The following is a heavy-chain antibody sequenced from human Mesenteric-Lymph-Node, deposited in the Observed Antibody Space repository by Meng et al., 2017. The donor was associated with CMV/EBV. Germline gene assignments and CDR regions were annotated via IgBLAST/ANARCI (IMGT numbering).Heavy chain of an antibody. V-gene: IGHV3-7*01. Sequence: GESLKISCAASGFTFSSYWMSWVRQAPGKGLEWVANIKQDGSEKYYVDSVKGRFTISRDNAKNSLYLQMNSLRAEDTAVYYCARDETLCSSTSCYSLGLSDFWSGYPTLKYGMDVWGQGTTVTVSS. D-gene: IGHD2-2*02. CDR2: IKQDGSEK. J-gene: IGHJ6*02. CDR1: GFTFSSYW. CDR3: ARDETLCSSTSCYSLGLSDFWSGYPTLKYGMDV.